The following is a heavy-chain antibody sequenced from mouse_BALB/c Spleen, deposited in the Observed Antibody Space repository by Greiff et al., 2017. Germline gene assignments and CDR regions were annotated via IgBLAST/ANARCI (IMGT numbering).Heavy chain of an antibody. CDR2: ISSGGSYT. J-gene: IGHJ3*01. Sequence: EVKLMESGGDLVKPGGSLKLSCAASGFTFSSYGMAWVRQTPDKRLEWVATISSGGSYTYYPDSVKGRFTISRDNAKNTLYLQMSSLKSEDTAMYYCASLPTAPFAYWGQGTLVTVSA. CDR1: GFTFSSYG. V-gene: IGHV5-6*01. D-gene: IGHD1-2*01. CDR3: ASLPTAPFAY.